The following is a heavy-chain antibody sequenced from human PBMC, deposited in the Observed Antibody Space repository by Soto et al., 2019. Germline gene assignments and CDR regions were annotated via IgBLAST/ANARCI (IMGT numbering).Heavy chain of an antibody. CDR1: GYTFTSYY. Sequence: GASVKVSCKASGYTFTSYYMHWVRQAPGQGLEWMGIINPSGGSTSYAQKFQGRVTMTRDTSTSTVYMELSSLRSEDTAVYYCARGEWYYYGSGSYYNPIEYYYYGMDVWGQGTTVTVSS. J-gene: IGHJ6*02. D-gene: IGHD3-10*01. CDR2: INPSGGST. CDR3: ARGEWYYYGSGSYYNPIEYYYYGMDV. V-gene: IGHV1-46*01.